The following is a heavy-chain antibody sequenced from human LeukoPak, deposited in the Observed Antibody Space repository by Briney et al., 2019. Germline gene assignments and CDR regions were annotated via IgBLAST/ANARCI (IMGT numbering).Heavy chain of an antibody. J-gene: IGHJ4*02. CDR3: AKEFYYGSGSYYPTFDY. D-gene: IGHD3-10*01. Sequence: PGGSLRLSCAASKFTFSSYAVSWVRQAPGKGLEWVSAISGSGGSTYYAHSVKGRFTISRDNSKNTLYLQMNSLRAEDTAVYYCAKEFYYGSGSYYPTFDYWGQGTLVTVSS. CDR2: ISGSGGST. V-gene: IGHV3-23*01. CDR1: KFTFSSYA.